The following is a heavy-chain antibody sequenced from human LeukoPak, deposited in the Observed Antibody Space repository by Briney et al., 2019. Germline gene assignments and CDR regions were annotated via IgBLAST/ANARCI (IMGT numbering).Heavy chain of an antibody. V-gene: IGHV1-2*02. CDR1: GYTFTGYY. CDR2: INPNSGGT. CDR3: ARGPDSSGRIPYNWFDP. J-gene: IGHJ5*02. D-gene: IGHD3-22*01. Sequence: GASVKVSCKASGYTFTGYYMHWVRQAPGQGLEWMGWINPNSGGTNYAQKFQGRVTVTRDTSISTAYMELSRLRSDDTAVYYCARGPDSSGRIPYNWFDPWGQGTLVTVSS.